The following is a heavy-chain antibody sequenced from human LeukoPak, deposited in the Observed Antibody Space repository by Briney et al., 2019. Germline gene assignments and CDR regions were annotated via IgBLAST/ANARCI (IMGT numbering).Heavy chain of an antibody. Sequence: ASVKVSCKASGYTFTAYYMNWVRQVPGQGLEWMGWINPNSGGTNYAQNFQGRVTMTRDTSISTVYMELNSLRSDDTAVYYCARRLTGVDYWGQGTQVTVSS. CDR2: INPNSGGT. CDR1: GYTFTAYY. CDR3: ARRLTGVDY. D-gene: IGHD7-27*01. J-gene: IGHJ4*02. V-gene: IGHV1-2*02.